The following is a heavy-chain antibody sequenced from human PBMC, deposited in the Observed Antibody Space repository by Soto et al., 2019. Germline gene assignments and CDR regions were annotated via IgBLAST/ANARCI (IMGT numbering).Heavy chain of an antibody. CDR2: FHHTGST. J-gene: IGHJ4*02. CDR1: GDSINSAIHY. Sequence: HVKLQESGPVVVKPSQTLSLTCSVSGDSINSAIHYWGWVRQSPGKGLQWIGYFHHTGSTFYNPALKSRVTFSVDTSKNEFSLNLTSVTAADTAIYFCARSQVTVVVPRLWCQGTLVSVS. D-gene: IGHD1-1*01. CDR3: ARSQVTVVVPRL. V-gene: IGHV4-30-4*01.